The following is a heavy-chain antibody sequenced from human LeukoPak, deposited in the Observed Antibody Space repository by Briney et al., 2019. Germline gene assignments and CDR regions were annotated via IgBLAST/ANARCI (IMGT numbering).Heavy chain of an antibody. D-gene: IGHD3-10*01. Sequence: GGSLRLSCAASGFTFSSYAMHWVRQAPGKGLEWVALISFDGSQKYYADSVKGRFTISRDNSKSTVYLQMNSLRVEDAAVYYCSKDLTSDFGGDLDPWGQGTLVTVSS. CDR1: GFTFSSYA. CDR2: ISFDGSQK. J-gene: IGHJ5*02. CDR3: SKDLTSDFGGDLDP. V-gene: IGHV3-30*02.